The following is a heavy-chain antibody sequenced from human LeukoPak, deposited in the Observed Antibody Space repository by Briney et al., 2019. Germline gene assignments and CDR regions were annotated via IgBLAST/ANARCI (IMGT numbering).Heavy chain of an antibody. CDR1: GYTFTGYY. V-gene: IGHV1-18*04. D-gene: IGHD1-26*01. J-gene: IGHJ4*02. CDR3: AIHTTVGATERFDY. Sequence: ASVKVSCKASGYTFTGYYMHWVRQAPGQGLEWMGWISAYNGNRNYAQQLQGRVTMTTDTSTSTAYMELKSLRSDDTAVYYCAIHTTVGATERFDYWGQGTLVTVSS. CDR2: ISAYNGNR.